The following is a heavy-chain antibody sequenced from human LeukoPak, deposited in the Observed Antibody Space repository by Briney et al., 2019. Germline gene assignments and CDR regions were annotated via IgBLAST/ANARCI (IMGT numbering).Heavy chain of an antibody. J-gene: IGHJ3*02. CDR3: ARAGQQLEIREDGAFDI. D-gene: IGHD6-13*01. CDR2: INHSGST. V-gene: IGHV4-34*01. CDR1: GGSFSGYC. Sequence: PSETLSLTCAVYGGSFSGYCWSCIRQPPGKGLEWIGEINHSGSTNYNPSLKSRVTISVDTSKNQFSLKLSSVTAADTAVYYCARAGQQLEIREDGAFDIWGQGTMVTVSS.